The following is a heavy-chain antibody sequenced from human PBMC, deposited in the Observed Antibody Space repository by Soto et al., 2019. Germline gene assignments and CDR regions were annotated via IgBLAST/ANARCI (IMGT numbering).Heavy chain of an antibody. Sequence: GGSLRLSCAASGFTVSSYAMHWVRQAPGKGLEWVAVISYDGSNKYYADSVKGRFTISRDNSKNTLYLQMNSLRAEDTAVYYCARVIKSVAGLGFDYWGQGTLVTVSS. CDR3: ARVIKSVAGLGFDY. CDR2: ISYDGSNK. J-gene: IGHJ4*02. D-gene: IGHD6-19*01. CDR1: GFTVSSYA. V-gene: IGHV3-30-3*01.